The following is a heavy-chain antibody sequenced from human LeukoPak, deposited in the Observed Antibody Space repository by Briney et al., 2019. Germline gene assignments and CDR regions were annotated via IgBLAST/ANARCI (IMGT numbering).Heavy chain of an antibody. V-gene: IGHV3-21*01. Sequence: GGSLRLSCAASGFTFSSYSMNRVRQAPGKGLEWVSSISSSSSYIYYADSVKGRFTISRDNAKNSLYLQMNSLRAEDTAVYYCARNPIAAAGTVDYWGQGTLVTVSS. CDR2: ISSSSSYI. D-gene: IGHD6-13*01. J-gene: IGHJ4*02. CDR3: ARNPIAAAGTVDY. CDR1: GFTFSSYS.